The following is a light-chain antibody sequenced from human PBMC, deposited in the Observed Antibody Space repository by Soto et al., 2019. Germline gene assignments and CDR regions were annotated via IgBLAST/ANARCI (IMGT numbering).Light chain of an antibody. CDR2: GAS. V-gene: IGKV3D-20*02. J-gene: IGKJ5*01. CDR1: QSVTSNY. Sequence: EIVLTQSPGTLSLSPGERATLSCRASQSVTSNYLAWYQQKPGQAPRLLISGASSRAAGISDKFSGSGSGTDFTLTISRLEPEDFAVYFCQQRSNWPITFGQGTRLEIK. CDR3: QQRSNWPIT.